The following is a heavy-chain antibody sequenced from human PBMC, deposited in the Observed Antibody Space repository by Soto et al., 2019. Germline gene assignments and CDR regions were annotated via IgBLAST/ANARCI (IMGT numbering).Heavy chain of an antibody. J-gene: IGHJ4*02. CDR2: IWYDGSNQ. CDR1: GFTYRNYG. Sequence: QVQLVESGGGVVQPGSSLRLSCAASGFTYRNYGFHWVRQAPGKGLEWVAFIWYDGSNQDYADSVKGRFTISRDNSKNTLYLQMNSLRAXDTXXXXXXXXXXXXXXXXXYWGQGTLVTVSS. CDR3: XXXXXXXXXXXXY. V-gene: IGHV3-33*01.